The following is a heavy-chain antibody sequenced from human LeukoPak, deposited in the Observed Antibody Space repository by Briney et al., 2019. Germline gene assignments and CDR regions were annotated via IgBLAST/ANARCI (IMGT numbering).Heavy chain of an antibody. CDR2: IVVGSGNT. CDR3: AAMYCSGGSCYGEFDP. CDR1: GFTFTSSA. V-gene: IGHV1-58*02. J-gene: IGHJ5*02. D-gene: IGHD2-15*01. Sequence: GTSVKVSCKASGFTFTSSAMQWVRQARGQRLEWIGWIVVGSGNTNSAQKFQERVTITRDMSTSTAYMELSSLRSEDTAVYYCAAMYCSGGSCYGEFDPWGQGTLVTVSS.